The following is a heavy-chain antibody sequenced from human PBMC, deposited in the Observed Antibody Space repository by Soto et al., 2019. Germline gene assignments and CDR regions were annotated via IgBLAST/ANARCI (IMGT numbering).Heavy chain of an antibody. J-gene: IGHJ4*02. Sequence: QLQLQESGPGLVKPSETLSLTCTVSGGSISSSSYYWGWIRQPPGKGLEWIGSIYYSGSTYYNPSLKSLVPLPVDTSKNQFSLKLSSVTAADTAVYYCASSPPLSAAMSFWFDYWGQGTLVTVSS. CDR3: ASSPPLSAAMSFWFDY. D-gene: IGHD2-2*01. V-gene: IGHV4-39*01. CDR1: GGSISSSSYY. CDR2: IYYSGST.